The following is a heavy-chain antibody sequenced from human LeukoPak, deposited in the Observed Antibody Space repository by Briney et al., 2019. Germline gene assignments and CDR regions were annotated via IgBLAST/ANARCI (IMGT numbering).Heavy chain of an antibody. D-gene: IGHD3-10*01. CDR3: ARGSMVRGLGY. CDR2: IYYSGST. V-gene: IGHV4-59*01. J-gene: IGHJ4*02. Sequence: SETLSLTCTVSGGSISSYYWSWIRQPPGKGLEWIGYIYYSGSTNYNPSLKGRVTISVDTSKNQFSLKLSSVTAADTAVYYCARGSMVRGLGYWGQGTLVTVSS. CDR1: GGSISSYY.